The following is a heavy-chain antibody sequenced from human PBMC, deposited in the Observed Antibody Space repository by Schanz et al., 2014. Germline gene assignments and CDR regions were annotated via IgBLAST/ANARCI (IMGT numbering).Heavy chain of an antibody. Sequence: QLQLVESGGGVVQPGRYLRLSCAASGFPFRSYVMHWVRQAPGKGLEWVAFISYDGNNQYYAYSVKGRFTISRDNSKNTLYLQMNSLRAEDTAVYYCARPIYDLWSGSFDYWGQGTLVTVSS. CDR1: GFPFRSYV. CDR3: ARPIYDLWSGSFDY. J-gene: IGHJ4*02. CDR2: ISYDGNNQ. D-gene: IGHD3-3*01. V-gene: IGHV3-30*04.